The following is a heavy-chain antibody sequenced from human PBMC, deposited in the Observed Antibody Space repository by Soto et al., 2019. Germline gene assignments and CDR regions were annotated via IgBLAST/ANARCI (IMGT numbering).Heavy chain of an antibody. CDR1: GGSISDDSY. CDR3: ARDEYKLLSSVSWFDS. Sequence: PSETLSLTCTVSGGSISDDSYWIWIRQTPGKGLEWIGYSYHTGNTYYNPSLRSRVSISVDKSKSQFSLKLISVTAADTAVYFCARDEYKLLSSVSWFDSWGQGTLVTVSS. D-gene: IGHD2-2*01. J-gene: IGHJ5*01. V-gene: IGHV4-30-4*01. CDR2: SYHTGNT.